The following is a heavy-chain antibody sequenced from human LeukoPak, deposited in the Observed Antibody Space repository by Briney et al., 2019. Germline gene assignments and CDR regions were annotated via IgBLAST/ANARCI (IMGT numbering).Heavy chain of an antibody. D-gene: IGHD3-22*01. J-gene: IGHJ6*02. CDR2: ISSSSSTI. CDR1: GFTFSSYT. Sequence: HSGGSLRLSCAASGFTFSSYTMNWVRQAPGKGLEWVSYISSSSSTIYYADSVKGRFTISRDNAKNSLYLQMNSLRAEDTAVYYCARVYDSSGYDWGYYYGMDVWGQGTTVTVSS. CDR3: ARVYDSSGYDWGYYYGMDV. V-gene: IGHV3-48*04.